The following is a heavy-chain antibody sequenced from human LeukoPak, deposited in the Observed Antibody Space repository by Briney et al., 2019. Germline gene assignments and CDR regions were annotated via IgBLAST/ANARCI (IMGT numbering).Heavy chain of an antibody. CDR2: INHSGST. CDR1: GGSFSGYY. D-gene: IGHD6-13*01. J-gene: IGHJ6*03. Sequence: SETLSLTCAVYGGSFSGYYWSWIRQPPGKGLEWIGEINHSGSTNYNPSLKSRVTISVDTSKNQFSLKLSSVTAADTAVYYCARAGSSWYSLSRYYYYMDVWGKGTTVTVSS. CDR3: ARAGSSWYSLSRYYYYMDV. V-gene: IGHV4-34*01.